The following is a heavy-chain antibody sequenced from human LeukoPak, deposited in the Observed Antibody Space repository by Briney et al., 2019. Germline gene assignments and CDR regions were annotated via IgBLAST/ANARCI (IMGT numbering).Heavy chain of an antibody. CDR1: GFTFSSYA. CDR2: ISRSGGTT. J-gene: IGHJ4*02. CDR3: AKDSIGVSGKRGGFDS. V-gene: IGHV3-23*01. D-gene: IGHD6-13*01. Sequence: GGSLRLSCAASGFTFSSYAMSWVRQAPGKGLEWVSDISRSGGTTTYADSVKGRFTISRDNSKNTLFLQMNSLRAEDTAVYYCAKDSIGVSGKRGGFDSWGQGTLATVSS.